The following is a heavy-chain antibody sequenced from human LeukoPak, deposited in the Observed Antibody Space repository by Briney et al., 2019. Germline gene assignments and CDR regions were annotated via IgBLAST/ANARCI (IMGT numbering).Heavy chain of an antibody. V-gene: IGHV4-34*01. CDR2: INHSGST. D-gene: IGHD2-15*01. CDR1: GGSFSGYY. J-gene: IGHJ3*02. CDR3: ARGPPLDIVVVVAATRSEDAFDI. Sequence: SETLSLTCAVYGGSFSGYYWSWIRQPPGKGLEWIGEINHSGSTNYNPSLKSRVTISVDTSKNQFSLKLSSVTAADTAVYYCARGPPLDIVVVVAATRSEDAFDIWGQGTTVTVSS.